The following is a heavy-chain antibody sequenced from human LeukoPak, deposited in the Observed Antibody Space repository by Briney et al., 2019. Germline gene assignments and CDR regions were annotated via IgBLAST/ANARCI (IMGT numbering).Heavy chain of an antibody. J-gene: IGHJ4*02. Sequence: SVKVSCKASGGTFGSYAISWVRQAPGQGFEWVGTIVPVFGTTKYAQRFQGRLTIMTDDSTSTAYMELSSLRSEDSATYYCARAGYYSGSSPQPYFFDRWGQGTLVTVSS. D-gene: IGHD2-15*01. CDR1: GGTFGSYA. CDR3: ARAGYYSGSSPQPYFFDR. V-gene: IGHV1-69*05. CDR2: IVPVFGTT.